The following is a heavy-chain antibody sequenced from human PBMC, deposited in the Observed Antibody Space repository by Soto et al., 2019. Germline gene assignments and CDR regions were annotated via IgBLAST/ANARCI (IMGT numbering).Heavy chain of an antibody. CDR1: GFTFSSYG. J-gene: IGHJ4*02. D-gene: IGHD3-10*01. V-gene: IGHV3-33*01. CDR2: IWYDGSNK. CDR3: AIDPPEGFGELVY. Sequence: QVQLVESGGGVVQPGRSLRLSCAASGFTFSSYGMHWVRQAPGKGLEWVAVIWYDGSNKYYADSVKGRFTISRDNSKNTLYLQMNSLRAEDTAVYYCAIDPPEGFGELVYWGQGTLVTVSS.